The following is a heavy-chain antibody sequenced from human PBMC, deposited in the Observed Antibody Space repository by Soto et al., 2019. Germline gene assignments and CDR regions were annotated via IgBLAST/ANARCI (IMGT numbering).Heavy chain of an antibody. CDR3: ARDSSDYIRDYYDFGMDV. CDR2: ISYDGSNK. CDR1: GFTFSLHA. J-gene: IGHJ6*02. V-gene: IGHV3-30*04. D-gene: IGHD3-16*01. Sequence: VGSLRLSCAASGFTFSLHAMHWVRQAPGKGLEWVAAISYDGSNKYSADSVKGRYTISRDNSKNTLCLQMNSLRAEDTAVYYCARDSSDYIRDYYDFGMDVWGQGTTVTVSS.